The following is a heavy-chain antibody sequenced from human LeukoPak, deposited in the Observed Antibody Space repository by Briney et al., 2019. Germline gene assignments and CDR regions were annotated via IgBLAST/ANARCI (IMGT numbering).Heavy chain of an antibody. J-gene: IGHJ5*02. CDR3: ARATVVYNWFDP. V-gene: IGHV1-3*03. Sequence: ASVKVSCKASGYTFTSYAMHWVRQAPGQRLEWMGWINAGNGNTKYSQEFQGRVTITRDTSASTAYMELSSLRSEDMAVYYCARATVVYNWFDPWGQGTLVTVSS. CDR2: INAGNGNT. D-gene: IGHD4-23*01. CDR1: GYTFTSYA.